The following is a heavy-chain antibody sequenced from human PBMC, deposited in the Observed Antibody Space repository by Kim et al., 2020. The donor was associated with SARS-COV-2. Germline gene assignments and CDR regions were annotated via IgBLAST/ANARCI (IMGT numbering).Heavy chain of an antibody. D-gene: IGHD3-10*01. V-gene: IGHV3-11*01. Sequence: GGSLRRSCAASGFIFSDYYMTWIRQAPGKGLEWVSYISSSGSYVNYADSVKGRFTISRDNAKNSLYLQMSSLRAEDTALYYCARVPFGDLSAYYFDLWGQGTLVTVSS. CDR3: ARVPFGDLSAYYFDL. J-gene: IGHJ4*02. CDR2: ISSSGSYV. CDR1: GFIFSDYY.